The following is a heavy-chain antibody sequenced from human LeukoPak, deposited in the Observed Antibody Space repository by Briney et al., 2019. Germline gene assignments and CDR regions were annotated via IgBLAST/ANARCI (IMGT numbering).Heavy chain of an antibody. Sequence: ASVKVSCKPSGYTFTDSYIHWVRQAPGVGLQWMGWISPNNGDTKYAEDFQDRVTMTRDTSINTAYMELTGLTPDDTAVYYCVRSPIGASAYWGRGTPVTVSS. J-gene: IGHJ4*02. CDR1: GYTFTDSY. CDR3: VRSPIGASAY. D-gene: IGHD3-10*01. V-gene: IGHV1-2*02. CDR2: ISPNNGDT.